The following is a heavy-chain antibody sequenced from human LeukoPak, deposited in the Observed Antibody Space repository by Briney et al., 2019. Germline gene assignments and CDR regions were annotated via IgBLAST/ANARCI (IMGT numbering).Heavy chain of an antibody. J-gene: IGHJ4*02. CDR2: INRNSDTI. V-gene: IGHV3-21*01. CDR3: ARGAMGQFDF. CDR1: GFPFGSYS. D-gene: IGHD5-18*01. Sequence: TGGSLRLSCAASGFPFGSYSMNWVRQAPGKGLEWVSSINRNSDTIHYADSVKGRFTISRDNAKNSLNLQMSSLRAEDAAVYYCARGAMGQFDFWGQGTLVTVSS.